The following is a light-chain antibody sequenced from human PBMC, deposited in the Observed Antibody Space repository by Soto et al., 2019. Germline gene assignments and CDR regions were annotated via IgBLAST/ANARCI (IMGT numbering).Light chain of an antibody. CDR2: GAS. Sequence: IPMTQSPSSRSASVGDRVTISCRASQNIINHLNWYQQKPGRAPKLLIYGASSLHSGVPSRFSGSGSGTDFTLTIASLQPDYFAIYYCQQSHSGPLSFGGGTKLEVK. CDR1: QNIINH. J-gene: IGKJ4*01. CDR3: QQSHSGPLS. V-gene: IGKV1-39*01.